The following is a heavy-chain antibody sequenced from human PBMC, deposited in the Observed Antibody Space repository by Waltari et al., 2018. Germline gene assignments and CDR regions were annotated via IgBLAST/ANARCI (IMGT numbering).Heavy chain of an antibody. CDR3: ARRSSTGVFRALDI. CDR2: ISGDGTTQ. CDR1: GFPFNLHS. J-gene: IGHJ3*02. V-gene: IGHV3-30*04. Sequence: QEQVVESGGGVVQPGRSLRLSCEASGFPFNLHSLNWVRQAPGKGLEWVAFISGDGTTQYYSDSVKGRFTISRDNSKSMLSLQMNSLRTEDTAVYYCARRSSTGVFRALDIWGQGTMVTVS. D-gene: IGHD6-13*01.